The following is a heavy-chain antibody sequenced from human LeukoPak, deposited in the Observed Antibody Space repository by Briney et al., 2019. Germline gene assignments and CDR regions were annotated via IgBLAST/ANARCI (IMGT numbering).Heavy chain of an antibody. CDR1: GFTFSSYA. CDR2: ISGSGGST. CDR3: AKVRVGGSGSHFYYCGMDV. Sequence: PGGSLRLSCAASGFTFSSYAMSWVRQAPGKGLEWVSGISGSGGSTYYADSVKGRFTISRDNSKNTLYLQMSSLRAEDTAVYYCAKVRVGGSGSHFYYCGMDVWGQGATVTVSS. V-gene: IGHV3-23*01. J-gene: IGHJ6*02. D-gene: IGHD3-10*01.